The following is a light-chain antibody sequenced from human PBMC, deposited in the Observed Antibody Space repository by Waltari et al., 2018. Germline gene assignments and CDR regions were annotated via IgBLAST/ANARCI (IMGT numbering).Light chain of an antibody. CDR1: QGISNY. CDR3: QQLNSYQWT. J-gene: IGKJ1*01. CDR2: AAS. Sequence: IQLTQSPSSLSASVGDRVTITCRACQGISNYLAWYQQKPGKAPTLLIYAASTLQSGVPSRVSGSGSGTDFTLTISSLQPEDFATYYCQQLNSYQWTFGQGTKVEIK. V-gene: IGKV1-9*01.